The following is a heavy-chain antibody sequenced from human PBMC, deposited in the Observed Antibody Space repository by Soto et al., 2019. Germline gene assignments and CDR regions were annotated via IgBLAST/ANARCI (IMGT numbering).Heavy chain of an antibody. Sequence: QVQLVESGGGVVQPGRSLRLSCAASVFTFSTYAMHWVRQAPGKGLVWVAVISYDGSNKYYADSVKGRFTISRDNSKISLYLQMNSLRDEDTAVYYCARVSPEVVAATSSYYYYYGMDVWGQGTTVTVS. CDR3: ARVSPEVVAATSSYYYYYGMDV. J-gene: IGHJ6*02. CDR1: VFTFSTYA. V-gene: IGHV3-30-3*01. CDR2: ISYDGSNK. D-gene: IGHD2-15*01.